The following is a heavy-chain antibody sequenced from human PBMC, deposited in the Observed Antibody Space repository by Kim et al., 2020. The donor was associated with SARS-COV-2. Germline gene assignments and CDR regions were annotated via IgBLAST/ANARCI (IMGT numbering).Heavy chain of an antibody. CDR3: AVLVVKDAFDI. CDR2: IWYDGTNK. CDR1: GFTFSHYG. J-gene: IGHJ3*02. Sequence: GGSLRLSCAASGFTFSHYGMHWVRQAPGKGLEWVALIWYDGTNKYYADSVKGRFTISRDNSKNTLYLQMNSLRAEDTAVYYCAVLVVKDAFDIWGQGTMVTVSS. V-gene: IGHV3-33*01. D-gene: IGHD3-22*01.